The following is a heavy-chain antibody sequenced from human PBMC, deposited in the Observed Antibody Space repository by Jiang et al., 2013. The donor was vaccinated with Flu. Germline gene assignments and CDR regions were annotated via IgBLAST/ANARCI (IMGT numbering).Heavy chain of an antibody. J-gene: IGHJ5*02. V-gene: IGHV6-1*01. CDR3: ARDSSLNWFDP. Sequence: SPSRGLEWLGRTYYRSKWYNDYAVSVKSRITINPDTSKNQFSLQLNSVTPEDTAVYYCARDSSLNWFDPWGQGTLVTVSS. CDR2: TYYRSKWYN.